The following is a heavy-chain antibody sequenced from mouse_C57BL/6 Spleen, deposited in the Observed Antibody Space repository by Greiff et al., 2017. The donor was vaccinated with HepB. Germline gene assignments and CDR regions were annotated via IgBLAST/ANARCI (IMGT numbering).Heavy chain of an antibody. CDR3: ARGRLTTVVATDYAMDY. J-gene: IGHJ4*01. CDR2: ISSGSSTI. Sequence: EVKLMESGGGLVKPGGSLKLSCAASGFTFSDYGMHWVRQAPEKGLEWVAYISSGSSTIYYADTVKGRFTISRDNAKNTLFLQMTSLRSEDTAMYYCARGRLTTVVATDYAMDYWGQGTSVTVSS. CDR1: GFTFSDYG. V-gene: IGHV5-17*01. D-gene: IGHD1-1*01.